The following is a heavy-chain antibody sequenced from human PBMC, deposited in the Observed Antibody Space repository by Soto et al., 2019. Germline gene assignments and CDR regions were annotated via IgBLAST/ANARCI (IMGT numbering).Heavy chain of an antibody. CDR3: ARSTTVTTYYFDY. CDR2: IIPIFGTA. D-gene: IGHD4-4*01. Sequence: GASVKVSCKASGGTFSSYAISWVRQAPGQGLEWMGGIIPIFGTANYAQKFQGRVTITADESTSTAYMELSSLKASDTAMYYCARSTTVTTYYFDYWGQGTLVTVSS. V-gene: IGHV1-69*13. CDR1: GGTFSSYA. J-gene: IGHJ4*02.